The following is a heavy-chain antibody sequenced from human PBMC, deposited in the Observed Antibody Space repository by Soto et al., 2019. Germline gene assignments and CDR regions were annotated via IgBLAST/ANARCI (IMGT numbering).Heavy chain of an antibody. J-gene: IGHJ6*02. CDR1: GDSITSYY. Sequence: SETLSLTCTVSGDSITSYYWSWIRQPPGKGLEWIGYIYYSGSTNYNPSLKSRVTISVDTSKNQFSLKPSSVTAADTAVYYCARKEGDAESPGMDVWGQGTTVTVSS. V-gene: IGHV4-59*12. CDR2: IYYSGST. CDR3: ARKEGDAESPGMDV.